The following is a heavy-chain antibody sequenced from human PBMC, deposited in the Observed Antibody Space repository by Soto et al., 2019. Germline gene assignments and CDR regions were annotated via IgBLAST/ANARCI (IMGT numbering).Heavy chain of an antibody. D-gene: IGHD2-8*01. Sequence: PGESLKIFCRGSGYSFSTYWIAWVRQMPGKGLEWMGIIFPGDSDTIYSPAFQGQVTISADKSSNTAYLQWRSLKASDTAMYYCARQGIRRFCSNDVCRYYFDFWGQGTPVTVSS. J-gene: IGHJ4*02. CDR2: IFPGDSDT. V-gene: IGHV5-51*01. CDR3: ARQGIRRFCSNDVCRYYFDF. CDR1: GYSFSTYW.